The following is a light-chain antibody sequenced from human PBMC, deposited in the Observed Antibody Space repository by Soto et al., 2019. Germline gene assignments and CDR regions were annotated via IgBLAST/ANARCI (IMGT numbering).Light chain of an antibody. CDR2: DVS. V-gene: IGLV2-14*01. CDR1: SSDFGGYNY. J-gene: IGLJ1*01. Sequence: QSVLTQPASVSGAPVQSITISCTGTSSDFGGYNYVSWYQQHPGKAPKLMIYDVSNRPSGVSNRFSGSKSGNTASLTISGLQAEDEADYYCSSYTSSSTPYVSGPGTTVTVL. CDR3: SSYTSSSTPYV.